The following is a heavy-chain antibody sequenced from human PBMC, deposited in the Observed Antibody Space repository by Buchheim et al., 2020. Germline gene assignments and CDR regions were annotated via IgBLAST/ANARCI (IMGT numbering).Heavy chain of an antibody. Sequence: QLQLQESGPGLVKPSETLSLTCTVSGGSISSSSYYWGWIRQPPGKGLERIGSIYYSGSTYYNPSLKSRVTISVDTSKNQFSLKLSSVTAADTAVYYCATYHTNFWSGYYLYYYYGMDVWGQGTT. CDR1: GGSISSSSYY. V-gene: IGHV4-39*01. CDR3: ATYHTNFWSGYYLYYYYGMDV. CDR2: IYYSGST. D-gene: IGHD3-3*01. J-gene: IGHJ6*02.